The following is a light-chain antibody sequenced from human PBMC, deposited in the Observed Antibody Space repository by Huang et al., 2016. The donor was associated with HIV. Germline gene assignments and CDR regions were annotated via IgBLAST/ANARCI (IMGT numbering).Light chain of an antibody. J-gene: IGKJ1*01. CDR1: QTIATY. Sequence: DIHMTQSPSSLSASVGDRVVITCRASQTIATYLNWYQQKPGKAPKLLIYGASNLQSGVPSRFSGSGSVTDFTLTISSLQPEDFATYYCQQSYGPPRTFGQWTKVEIK. V-gene: IGKV1-39*01. CDR3: QQSYGPPRT. CDR2: GAS.